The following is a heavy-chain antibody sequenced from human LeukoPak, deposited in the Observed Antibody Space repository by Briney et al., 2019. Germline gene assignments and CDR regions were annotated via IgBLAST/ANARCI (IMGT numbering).Heavy chain of an antibody. D-gene: IGHD2-2*02. CDR2: ISYDGSNK. CDR3: ARDGEDIVVVPAAISGDFDY. V-gene: IGHV3-30-3*01. CDR1: GFTFSSYA. J-gene: IGHJ4*02. Sequence: GGSLRLSCAASGFTFSSYAMHWVRQAPGKGLEWVAVISYDGSNKYYADSVKGRFTISRDNSKNTLYLQMNSLRAEDTAVYYCARDGEDIVVVPAAISGDFDYWGQGTLVTVSS.